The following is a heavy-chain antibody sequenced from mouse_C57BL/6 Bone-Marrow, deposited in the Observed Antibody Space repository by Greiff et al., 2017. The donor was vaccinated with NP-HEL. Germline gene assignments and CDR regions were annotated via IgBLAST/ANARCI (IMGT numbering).Heavy chain of an antibody. CDR3: ARKAYYGRSYAFAY. CDR2: IDPSDSYT. J-gene: IGHJ3*01. Sequence: QVQLQQPGAELVKPGASVKLSCKASGYTFTTYWMQWVKQRPGQGLEWIGEIDPSDSYTNYNQKFKGKATLTVDTSSSTANMQLSSLTSEDSAVYYFARKAYYGRSYAFAYWGQGTLVTVSA. D-gene: IGHD1-1*01. V-gene: IGHV1-50*01. CDR1: GYTFTTYW.